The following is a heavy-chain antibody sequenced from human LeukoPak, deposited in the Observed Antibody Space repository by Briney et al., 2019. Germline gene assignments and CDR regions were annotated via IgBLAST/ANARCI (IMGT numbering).Heavy chain of an antibody. Sequence: GESLKISCKGSGYTFGSHWVAWVRQMPGKGLEWMEIIYPGDSDTRYSPSFEGHVSISADKSISTAYLQWTSLKPSDTAMYYCARGVTPDVVVEPATSFDYWAQGTLVTVSS. CDR1: GYTFGSHW. CDR2: IYPGDSDT. CDR3: ARGVTPDVVVEPATSFDY. D-gene: IGHD2-21*01. J-gene: IGHJ4*02. V-gene: IGHV5-51*01.